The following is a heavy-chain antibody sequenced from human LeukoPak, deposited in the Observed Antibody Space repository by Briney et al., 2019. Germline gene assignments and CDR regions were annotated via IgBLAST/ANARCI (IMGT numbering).Heavy chain of an antibody. Sequence: GGSLRLSRTASGFTVSSSYMSWVRQAPGTGLEWVSIIYMNRNTYYADSVKGRFTISRDDSKNMLLLQMDNLRLEDTAMYYCARDASFSSYSSWGQGTLVTVSS. D-gene: IGHD2-21*01. CDR2: IYMNRNT. CDR3: ARDASFSSYSS. V-gene: IGHV3-53*01. CDR1: GFTVSSSY. J-gene: IGHJ1*01.